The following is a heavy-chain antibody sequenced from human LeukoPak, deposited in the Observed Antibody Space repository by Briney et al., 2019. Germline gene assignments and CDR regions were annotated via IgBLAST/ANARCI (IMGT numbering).Heavy chain of an antibody. V-gene: IGHV4-34*01. Sequence: SETLSLTCAVYGGSFSDYYWSWIRQPPGKGLEWIGEIDHSGSTSYNPSLKSRVIISVDTSKLQFSLTLTSVTAADTAVYYCAGGHRNWLLSWFDPWGRGTLVTVSS. CDR1: GGSFSDYY. CDR2: IDHSGST. CDR3: AGGHRNWLLSWFDP. D-gene: IGHD3-9*01. J-gene: IGHJ5*02.